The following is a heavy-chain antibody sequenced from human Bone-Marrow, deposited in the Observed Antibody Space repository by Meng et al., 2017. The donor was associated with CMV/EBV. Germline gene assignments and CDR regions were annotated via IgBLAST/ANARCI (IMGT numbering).Heavy chain of an antibody. CDR3: ASQGSDYYYGRDV. D-gene: IGHD3-10*01. CDR1: GFTFSSYA. CDR2: ISYDGSNK. Sequence: GESLKISCAASGFTFSSYAMHWVRQAPGKGLEWVAVISYDGSNKYYADSVKGRFTISRDNSKNTLYLQMNSLRAEDTAVYYCASQGSDYYYGRDVWGQGNTVNV. V-gene: IGHV3-30*04. J-gene: IGHJ6*02.